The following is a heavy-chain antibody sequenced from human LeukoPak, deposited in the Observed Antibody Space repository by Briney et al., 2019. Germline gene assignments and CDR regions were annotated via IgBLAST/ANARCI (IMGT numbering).Heavy chain of an antibody. D-gene: IGHD6-19*01. CDR1: GYTFTSYY. CDR3: ARXRXXXVRHSSGWDLLGYYGMDV. CDR2: INPSGGST. V-gene: IGHV1-46*01. J-gene: IGHJ6*02. Sequence: ASVKVSCKASGYTFTSYYMHWVRQAPGQGLEWMGIINPSGGSTSYAQKFQGRVTMTRDTSTSTVYMELSSLRSEDTAVYYCARXRXXXVRHSSGWDLLGYYGMDVWGQGTTVTVSS.